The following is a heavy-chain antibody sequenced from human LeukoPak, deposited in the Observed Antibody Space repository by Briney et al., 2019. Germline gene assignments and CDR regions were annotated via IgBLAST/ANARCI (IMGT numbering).Heavy chain of an antibody. J-gene: IGHJ4*02. CDR1: GYTFTSRA. V-gene: IGHV7-4-1*02. D-gene: IGHD2-15*01. CDR3: ARGGYPYLSTWYSDY. Sequence: ASVKVSCKASGYTFTSRAINWVRQAPGQGLEWMGWINTNTGSPTYAQGFTGRFVFSLDTSVSTAYLQISSLKAEDTAMYYCARGGYPYLSTWYSDYWGQGTLVTVSS. CDR2: INTNTGSP.